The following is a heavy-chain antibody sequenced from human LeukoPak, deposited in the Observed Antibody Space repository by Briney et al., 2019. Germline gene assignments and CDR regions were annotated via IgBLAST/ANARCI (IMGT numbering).Heavy chain of an antibody. D-gene: IGHD1-26*01. CDR3: ARDSRGSYLGY. J-gene: IGHJ4*02. Sequence: SETLSLTCTVSGGSISSYYWSWIRQPPGKGLEWIGYIYYSGSTNYNPSLKSRVTISVGTSKNQFSLKLSSVTAADTAVYYCARDSRGSYLGYWGQGTLVTVSS. CDR1: GGSISSYY. V-gene: IGHV4-59*01. CDR2: IYYSGST.